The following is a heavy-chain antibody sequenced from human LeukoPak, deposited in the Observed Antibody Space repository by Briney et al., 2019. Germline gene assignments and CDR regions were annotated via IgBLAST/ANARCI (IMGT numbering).Heavy chain of an antibody. Sequence: GGSLRLSCTASGFAVSDNYMAWVRQAPGKGLEWVSVVYSGGNTYYADSVEGRFTISRDNSKNTLYLQMNSLRVEDTAVYYCAKDLKTHDTSACWGQGTLVTVSS. V-gene: IGHV3-53*01. D-gene: IGHD3-22*01. CDR1: GFAVSDNY. CDR3: AKDLKTHDTSAC. J-gene: IGHJ4*02. CDR2: VYSGGNT.